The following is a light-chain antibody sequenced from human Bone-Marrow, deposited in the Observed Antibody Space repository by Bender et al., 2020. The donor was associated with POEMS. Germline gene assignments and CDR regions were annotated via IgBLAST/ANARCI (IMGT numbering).Light chain of an antibody. CDR2: DVT. CDR1: SSDIGGYDS. V-gene: IGLV2-14*03. CDR3: CSYADTSTWV. J-gene: IGLJ3*02. Sequence: QSALTQPASVSGSPGQSITITCTGTSSDIGGYDSVSWYQQHPGEAPNLVIYDVTNRPSGVSDRFSGSKSGNTASLTISGLQADDEADYYCCSYADTSTWVFGGGTKLTVL.